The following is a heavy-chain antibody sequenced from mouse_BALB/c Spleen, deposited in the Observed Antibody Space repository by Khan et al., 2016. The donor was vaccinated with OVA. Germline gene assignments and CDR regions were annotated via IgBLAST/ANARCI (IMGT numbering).Heavy chain of an antibody. CDR3: SRRKYYGYDFDY. CDR1: GYSITSDYA. D-gene: IGHD1-2*01. CDR2: ISYSGSA. V-gene: IGHV3-2*02. J-gene: IGHJ2*01. Sequence: EVELVQSGPGLVKPSQSLSLTCTVTGYSITSDYARNWIRQFPGNKLEWMGYISYSGSASYNPSLKSRISITRDTSKNQVFLEFNSVTTEDTATHFFSRRKYYGYDFDYWGQGTTLTVSS.